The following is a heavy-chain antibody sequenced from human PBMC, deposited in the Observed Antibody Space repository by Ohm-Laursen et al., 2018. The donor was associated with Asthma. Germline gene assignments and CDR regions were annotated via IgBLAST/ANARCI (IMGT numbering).Heavy chain of an antibody. CDR2: IYYTGNT. CDR3: ARGKYYYDSSGYYLFDY. CDR1: GDSISSGDNY. Sequence: SQTLSLTCTVAGDSISSGDNYWSWIRQHPGKGLEWISYIYYTGNTYYNPSLRSRITMSVDTSKNQFSLRLSSVTAADTAVYYCARGKYYYDSSGYYLFDYWGQGTLVTVSS. V-gene: IGHV4-31*03. J-gene: IGHJ4*02. D-gene: IGHD3-22*01.